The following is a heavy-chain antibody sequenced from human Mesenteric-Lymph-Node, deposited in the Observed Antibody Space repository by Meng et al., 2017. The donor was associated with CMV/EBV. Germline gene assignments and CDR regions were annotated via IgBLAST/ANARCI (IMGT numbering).Heavy chain of an antibody. CDR2: IYYSGST. Sequence: SETLSLTCTVSGGSISSYYWSWIRQPPGKGLEWIGYIYYSGSTNYNPSLKSRVTISVDTSKNQFSLNLSSVTAADTAVYYCARVYTPGSYRPWDYWGQGTLVTVSS. CDR1: GGSISSYY. J-gene: IGHJ4*02. CDR3: ARVYTPGSYRPWDY. V-gene: IGHV4-59*12. D-gene: IGHD3-16*02.